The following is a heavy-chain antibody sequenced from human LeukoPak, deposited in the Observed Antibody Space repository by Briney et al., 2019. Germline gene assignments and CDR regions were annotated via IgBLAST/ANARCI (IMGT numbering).Heavy chain of an antibody. Sequence: GASVKVSCKASGGTFISYAINWVRQAPGQGLEWMGGIIPIFGTANYAQKFQGRVTITADESTSTAYVELSSLGSEDTAVYYCARDLRNYDSSGEFDPWGQGTLVTVSS. D-gene: IGHD3-22*01. CDR2: IIPIFGTA. CDR1: GGTFISYA. V-gene: IGHV1-69*13. CDR3: ARDLRNYDSSGEFDP. J-gene: IGHJ5*02.